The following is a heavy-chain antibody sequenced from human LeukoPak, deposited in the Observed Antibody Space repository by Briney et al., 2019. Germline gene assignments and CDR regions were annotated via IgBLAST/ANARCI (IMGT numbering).Heavy chain of an antibody. V-gene: IGHV1-8*02. J-gene: IGHJ3*02. CDR3: ATSSGLTTHDAFDI. CDR1: GYTFTDYD. CDR2: MNPETEIT. D-gene: IGHD3/OR15-3a*01. Sequence: GASVKVSCKASGYTFTDYDLNWVRQASGQGLEWMGWMNPETEITEYAQKFQGRVTMTRDTSISTAYMELSGLTSEDTAVYFCATSSGLTTHDAFDIGGQGTKATVFS.